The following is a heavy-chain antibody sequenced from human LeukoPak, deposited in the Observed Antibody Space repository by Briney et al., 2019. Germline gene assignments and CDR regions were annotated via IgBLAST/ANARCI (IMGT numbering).Heavy chain of an antibody. J-gene: IGHJ5*02. Sequence: SETLSLTCTVSGYSISSGYFWGWIRQPPGKGLEWIGYIYYSGSTNYNPSLKSRVTISVDTSKNQFSLKLSSVTAADTAVYYCARVKAAAGMRWFDPWGQGTLVTVSS. CDR2: IYYSGST. V-gene: IGHV4-59*01. CDR1: GYSISSGYF. D-gene: IGHD6-13*01. CDR3: ARVKAAAGMRWFDP.